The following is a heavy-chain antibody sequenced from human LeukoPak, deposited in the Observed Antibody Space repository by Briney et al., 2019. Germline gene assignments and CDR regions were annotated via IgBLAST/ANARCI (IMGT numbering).Heavy chain of an antibody. D-gene: IGHD6-19*01. CDR3: ARIRVAGDAFDI. J-gene: IGHJ3*02. CDR2: IIPIFGTA. Sequence: SVKVSCKASGGTFSSYAISWVRQAPGQGLEWMGGIIPIFGTANYAQKFQGRVTITADESTSTAYMELSSLRSEDTAVYYCARIRVAGDAFDIWGQGTMVTVSS. CDR1: GGTFSSYA. V-gene: IGHV1-69*13.